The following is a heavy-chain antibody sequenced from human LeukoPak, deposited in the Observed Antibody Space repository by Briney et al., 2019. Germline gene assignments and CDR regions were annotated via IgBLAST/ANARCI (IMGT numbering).Heavy chain of an antibody. CDR2: ISAYNGNT. Sequence: GASVKVSCKASGYTFTSYGISWVRQAPGQGLEWMGWISAYNGNTNYAQKLQGRVTMTTDTSTSTAYMELRSLRSVDTAVYYCARDNAAAAGSLPDYWGQGTLVTVSS. J-gene: IGHJ4*02. D-gene: IGHD6-13*01. CDR3: ARDNAAAAGSLPDY. CDR1: GYTFTSYG. V-gene: IGHV1-18*01.